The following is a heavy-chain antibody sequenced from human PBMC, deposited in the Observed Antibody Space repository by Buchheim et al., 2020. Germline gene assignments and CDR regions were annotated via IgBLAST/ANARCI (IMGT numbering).Heavy chain of an antibody. J-gene: IGHJ4*02. D-gene: IGHD3-3*01. CDR1: GFTFSNYW. V-gene: IGHV3-7*01. CDR3: ARVTQYVRFLEWLFPYYFEY. Sequence: EVQLVESGGGLVQPGGSLRLSCTASGFTFSNYWMSWVRQAPGKGLEWVANIKQDGNDKYYVDSVKGRFTISRDNAKNSLYLQVNSLRVEYTAVYYCARVTQYVRFLEWLFPYYFEYWGQGAL. CDR2: IKQDGNDK.